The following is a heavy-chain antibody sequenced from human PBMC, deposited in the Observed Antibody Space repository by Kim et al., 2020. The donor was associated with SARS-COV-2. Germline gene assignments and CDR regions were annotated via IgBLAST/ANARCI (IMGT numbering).Heavy chain of an antibody. CDR3: ARKTDSGGHGAF. J-gene: IGHJ4*02. V-gene: IGHV3-53*01. Sequence: GGSLRLSCAVSGFTVGRNYMTWVRQAPGKGLEWVSLIYSNGATNYADSVRGRFTISRDSSKNTLFLQMNSLRAEDSAVYYCARKTDSGGHGAFWGRGTLV. CDR1: GFTVGRNY. D-gene: IGHD3-22*01. CDR2: IYSNGAT.